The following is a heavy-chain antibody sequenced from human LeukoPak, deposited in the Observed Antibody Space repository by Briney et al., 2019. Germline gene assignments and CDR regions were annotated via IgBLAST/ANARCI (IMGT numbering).Heavy chain of an antibody. Sequence: ASVKVSCKVSGYTLTELSMHWVRQAPGKGLEWMGGFDPEDGETIYAQKFQGRVTMTEDTSTDTAYMELSSLRSEDTAVYYCATGLILFLEWPTLDYWGQGTLVTVSS. CDR3: ATGLILFLEWPTLDY. V-gene: IGHV1-24*01. J-gene: IGHJ4*02. D-gene: IGHD3-3*01. CDR1: GYTLTELS. CDR2: FDPEDGET.